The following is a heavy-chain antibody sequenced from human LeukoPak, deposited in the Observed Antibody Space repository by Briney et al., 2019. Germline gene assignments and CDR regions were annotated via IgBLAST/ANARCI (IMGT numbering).Heavy chain of an antibody. CDR3: ARDVADSSGYYYTLGWYFDL. D-gene: IGHD3-22*01. CDR2: IYYSGST. J-gene: IGHJ2*01. V-gene: IGHV4-39*02. Sequence: PSETLSLTCTVSGGSISSSSYYWGWIRQPPGKGLEWIGSIYYSGSTYYNPSLKSRVTISVDTSKNQFSLKLSSVTAADTAVYYCARDVADSSGYYYTLGWYFDLWGRGTLVTVSS. CDR1: GGSISSSSYY.